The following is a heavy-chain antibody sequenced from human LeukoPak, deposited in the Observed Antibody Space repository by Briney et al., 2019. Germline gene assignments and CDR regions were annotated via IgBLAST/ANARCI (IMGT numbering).Heavy chain of an antibody. CDR2: INPNSGGT. CDR1: GYTFTGYY. D-gene: IGHD3/OR15-3a*01. CDR3: ARSRSIMVSGGFGWLDP. V-gene: IGHV1-2*02. J-gene: IGHJ5*02. Sequence: GSVRVSCTASGYTFTGYYIHWVGQGPGQGLERMGWINPNSGGTNYVQTSQGRVTMTMDTSISTTYMELTSLRYDDTAVYYCARSRSIMVSGGFGWLDPWGQGTRVTVSS.